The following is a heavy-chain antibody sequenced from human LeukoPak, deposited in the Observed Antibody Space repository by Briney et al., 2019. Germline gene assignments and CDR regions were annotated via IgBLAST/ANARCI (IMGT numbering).Heavy chain of an antibody. Sequence: GGSLRLSCAASGFPFSTYAMSWVRQAPGKGLEWVSSISGSGGGGSTYYADSVKGRFTISRDTSKNTLYLQMNSLRAEDTAVYYCAKDGQRQWLVLPYYFDYWGQGTLVTVSS. V-gene: IGHV3-23*01. J-gene: IGHJ4*02. CDR3: AKDGQRQWLVLPYYFDY. D-gene: IGHD6-19*01. CDR1: GFPFSTYA. CDR2: ISGSGGGGST.